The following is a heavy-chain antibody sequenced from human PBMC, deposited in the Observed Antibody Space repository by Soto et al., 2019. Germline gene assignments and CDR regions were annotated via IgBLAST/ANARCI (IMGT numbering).Heavy chain of an antibody. Sequence: GASVKVSCKASGYTFTSYALSWVRHAPGQGLEWMGWISTYNGNTNYAQNLQGRVTMTTDISTNTAYMELRSLRSDDTAVYYCARVVGGIPVDGSWKWFDPWGQGTLVTAPQ. CDR2: ISTYNGNT. J-gene: IGHJ5*02. V-gene: IGHV1-18*04. CDR3: ARVVGGIPVDGSWKWFDP. D-gene: IGHD6-19*01. CDR1: GYTFTSYA.